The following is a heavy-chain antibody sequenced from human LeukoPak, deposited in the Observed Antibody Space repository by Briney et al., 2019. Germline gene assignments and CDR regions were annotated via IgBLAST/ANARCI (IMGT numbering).Heavy chain of an antibody. J-gene: IGHJ3*02. Sequence: SETLSLTCTVSGGSLSSGSYYWSWIRQPAGKGLEWIGRIYTSGSTNYNPSLKSRVTISVDTSKNQFSLKLSSVTAADTAVYYCARVESIVVVVAATIYPTDAFDIWGQGTMVTVSS. CDR3: ARVESIVVVVAATIYPTDAFDI. D-gene: IGHD2-15*01. CDR1: GGSLSSGSYY. V-gene: IGHV4-61*02. CDR2: IYTSGST.